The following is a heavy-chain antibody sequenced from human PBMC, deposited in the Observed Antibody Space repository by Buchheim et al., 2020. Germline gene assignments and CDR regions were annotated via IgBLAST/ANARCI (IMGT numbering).Heavy chain of an antibody. V-gene: IGHV4-4*02. CDR2: IYHSGTT. Sequence: QVQLQESGPGLVKPSGSLSLTCAVSGGSISSSNWWSWVRQPPGKGLEWIGEIYHSGTTNYNPSLKSRVTISADKSTKQVSLKLTAVTAADTAVYYCANRIATRAEWFDPWGQGTL. CDR1: GGSISSSNW. CDR3: ANRIATRAEWFDP. D-gene: IGHD6-6*01. J-gene: IGHJ5*02.